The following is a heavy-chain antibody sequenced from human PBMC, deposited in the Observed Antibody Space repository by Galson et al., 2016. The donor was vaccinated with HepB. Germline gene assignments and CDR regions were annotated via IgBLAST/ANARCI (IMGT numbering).Heavy chain of an antibody. CDR3: AKDLGGSGRSPGGDY. V-gene: IGHV3-30*18. Sequence: SLRLSCAASGFTFDSYGMHWVRQAPGKGLEWVAVISHGGSDKYYADSLKGRFTISRDNSKNTLYLHMNSLRPGDTAVYYCAKDLGGSGRSPGGDYWGQGTLVTVSS. CDR2: ISHGGSDK. J-gene: IGHJ4*02. CDR1: GFTFDSYG. D-gene: IGHD6-25*01.